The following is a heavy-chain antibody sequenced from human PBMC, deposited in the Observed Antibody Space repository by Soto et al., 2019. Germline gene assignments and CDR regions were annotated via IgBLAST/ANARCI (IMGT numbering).Heavy chain of an antibody. J-gene: IGHJ4*02. D-gene: IGHD3-9*01. CDR1: GGSFSGYY. CDR3: ARRYFDWLPYRYYFDY. Sequence: SETLSLTXAVYGGSFSGYYWSWIRQPPGKGLEWIGEINHSGSTNYNPSLKSRVTISVDTSKNQFSLKLSSVTAADTAVYYCARRYFDWLPYRYYFDYWGQGTLVTVSS. V-gene: IGHV4-34*01. CDR2: INHSGST.